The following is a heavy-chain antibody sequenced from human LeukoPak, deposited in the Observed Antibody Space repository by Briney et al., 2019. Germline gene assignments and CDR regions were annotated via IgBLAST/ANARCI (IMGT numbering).Heavy chain of an antibody. CDR2: IYYSGST. J-gene: IGHJ5*02. V-gene: IGHV4-61*05. CDR1: GGSISGSSYY. D-gene: IGHD6-25*01. Sequence: PSETLSLTCSVSGGSISGSSYYWSWIRQPPGKGLEWIGYIYYSGSTNYNPSLKSRVTISVDTSKNQFSLKLSSVTAADTAVYYCARVSPQRLPDFGVNWFDPWGQGTLVTVSS. CDR3: ARVSPQRLPDFGVNWFDP.